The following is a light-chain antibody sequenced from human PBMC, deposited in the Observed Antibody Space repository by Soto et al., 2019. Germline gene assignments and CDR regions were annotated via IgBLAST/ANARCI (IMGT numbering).Light chain of an antibody. V-gene: IGKV3-15*01. CDR2: GAS. J-gene: IGKJ2*01. Sequence: EIVMTQSPATLSVSPGDRATLSCRASQSLSNNLVWYQQKPGQAPRLLIYGASTRATGIPARFSGSGSGTEFTLTISSLQSEDFAVYYCQQYKNWPPYTFGQGTKLEIK. CDR1: QSLSNN. CDR3: QQYKNWPPYT.